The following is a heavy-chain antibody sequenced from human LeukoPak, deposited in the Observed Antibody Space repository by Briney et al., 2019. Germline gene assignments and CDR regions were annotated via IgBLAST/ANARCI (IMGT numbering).Heavy chain of an antibody. CDR2: ISDGGANT. CDR1: GFTFDDYT. Sequence: GGSLRLSCAASGFTFDDYTLHWVRETPGNGLEWVAFISDGGANTYYADSVRGRFTVSRDTPKNTVYLQMNSLRVEDTAVYYCAREINYYYYLDIWGKGTTVAVS. CDR3: AREINYYYYLDI. J-gene: IGHJ6*03. V-gene: IGHV3-30*01.